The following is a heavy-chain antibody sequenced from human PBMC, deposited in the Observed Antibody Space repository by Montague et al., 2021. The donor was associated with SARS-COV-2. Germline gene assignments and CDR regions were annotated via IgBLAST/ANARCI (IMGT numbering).Heavy chain of an antibody. CDR3: ARHYSATLPAVY. D-gene: IGHD2-15*01. CDR1: GGSISSFY. CDR2: ISDSGST. J-gene: IGHJ4*02. V-gene: IGHV4-59*08. Sequence: SETLSLTCTVSGGSISSFYWSWFRQPPGKGLEWIGYISDSGSTNYSPSLTSRVTMPVDTSKNQFSLKVNSVTAADTAVYYCARHYSATLPAVYWGQGTLVTVS.